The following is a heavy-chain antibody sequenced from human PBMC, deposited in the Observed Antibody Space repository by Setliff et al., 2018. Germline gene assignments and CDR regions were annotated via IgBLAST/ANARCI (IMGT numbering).Heavy chain of an antibody. D-gene: IGHD3-10*01. J-gene: IGHJ6*04. Sequence: SETLSLTCTVSGGSISSGSYYWSWIRQPPGKGLEWTGSIYHSGSTNYKPSLKSRGTISLDKSKNQFSLKLSSVTPAGTAVYYCARDRGRGWFGGRDVWGKGTTVTVSS. CDR3: ARDRGRGWFGGRDV. V-gene: IGHV4-39*07. CDR2: IYHSGST. CDR1: GGSISSGSYY.